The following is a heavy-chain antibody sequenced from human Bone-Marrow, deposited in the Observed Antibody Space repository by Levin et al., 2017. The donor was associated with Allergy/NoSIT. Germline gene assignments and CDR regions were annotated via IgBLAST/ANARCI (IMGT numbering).Heavy chain of an antibody. CDR3: AKPIAVAGPHDAFDI. J-gene: IGHJ3*02. CDR2: ISSNGGST. D-gene: IGHD6-19*01. Sequence: ASVKVSCSASGFTFSSYAMHWVRQAPGKGLEYVSAISSNGGSTYYADSVKGRFTISRDNSKNTLYLQMSSLRAEDTAVYYCAKPIAVAGPHDAFDIWGQGTMVTVSS. CDR1: GFTFSSYA. V-gene: IGHV3-64D*06.